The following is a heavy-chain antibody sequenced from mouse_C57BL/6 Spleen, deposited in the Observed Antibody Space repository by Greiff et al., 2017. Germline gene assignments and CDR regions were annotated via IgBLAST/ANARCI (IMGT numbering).Heavy chain of an antibody. CDR2: IYPGNGDT. CDR1: GYTFTSYW. Sequence: QVQLQQSGAELVKPGASVKISCKASGYTFTSYWMNWVKQRPGQGLEWIGHIYPGNGDTNYNEKFKGKATLTADTSSSTAYMQLSSLTSEDSAVYFCARCLAGYLFDYWGQGTTLTVSS. D-gene: IGHD2-2*01. J-gene: IGHJ2*01. CDR3: ARCLAGYLFDY. V-gene: IGHV1-80*01.